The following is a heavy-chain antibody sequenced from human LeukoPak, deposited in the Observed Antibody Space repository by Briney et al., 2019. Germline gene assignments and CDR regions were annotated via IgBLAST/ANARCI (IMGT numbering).Heavy chain of an antibody. J-gene: IGHJ4*02. CDR2: IYYSGST. V-gene: IGHV4-39*02. D-gene: IGHD3-22*01. CDR1: GGSLRSSSYY. CDR3: ARRGVNSSGYPFDY. Sequence: SETLSLTCTVSGGSLRSSSYYWGWLRQPPGKGLEWLGSIYYSGSTYYNPSLKSRVTISVDTSKNHFSLKLSSVTAADTAVYYCARRGVNSSGYPFDYWGQGTLVTVSS.